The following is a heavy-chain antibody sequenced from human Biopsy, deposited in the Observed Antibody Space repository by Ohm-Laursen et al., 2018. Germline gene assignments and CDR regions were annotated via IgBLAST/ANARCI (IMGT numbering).Heavy chain of an antibody. J-gene: IGHJ4*02. CDR2: ITASGGTT. D-gene: IGHD2-21*02. CDR1: GISFSRSA. Sequence: SLRLSCAASGISFSRSAMNWVRQAPGKGLEWVSGITASGGTTYYADSVKGRFTISRDNFKETVDLQMDSLTADDTALYYCVKHASPSTAYYFHDWGQGTLVTVS. V-gene: IGHV3-23*01. CDR3: VKHASPSTAYYFHD.